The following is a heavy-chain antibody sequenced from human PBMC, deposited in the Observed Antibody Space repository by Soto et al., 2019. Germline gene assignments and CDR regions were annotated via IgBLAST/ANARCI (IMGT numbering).Heavy chain of an antibody. V-gene: IGHV3-74*01. Sequence: EVQLVESGGGLVQPGGSLRLSCVASGFTFNYYWMHWVRQAPGKGLVWVSRIQSDGSSPDYVDSVKGRFTISRDNAKNPRYLQMNNRRAEDTAVCYCPRRGDPDYWGQGTLVTVAS. CDR3: PRRGDPDY. CDR1: GFTFNYYW. D-gene: IGHD2-21*02. J-gene: IGHJ4*02. CDR2: IQSDGSSP.